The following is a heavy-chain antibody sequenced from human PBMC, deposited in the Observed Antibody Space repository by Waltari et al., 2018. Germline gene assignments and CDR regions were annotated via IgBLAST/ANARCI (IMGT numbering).Heavy chain of an antibody. CDR3: ARGRIAARPGLDY. V-gene: IGHV4-34*01. CDR2: INHSGST. D-gene: IGHD6-6*01. J-gene: IGHJ4*02. CDR1: GGSFSGYY. Sequence: QVQLQQWGAGLLKPSETLSLTCAVYGGSFSGYYWSWIRQPPGKGLEGIGEINHSGSTNYNPSLKSRVTISVDPSKNQFSRKRSSVTAADTAVYYCARGRIAARPGLDYWGQGTLVTVSS.